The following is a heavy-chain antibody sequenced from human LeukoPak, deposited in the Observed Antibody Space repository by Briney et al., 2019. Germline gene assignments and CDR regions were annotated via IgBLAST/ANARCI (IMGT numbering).Heavy chain of an antibody. CDR3: ARGVWAPFDS. V-gene: IGHV3-7*01. J-gene: IGHJ4*02. CDR1: GFSLSNYW. CDR2: IKQDGSEK. Sequence: GGSLRLSCAASGFSLSNYWMNWVRQAPGKGLEWVANIKQDGSEKNYVDSVKGRFSISRDNAKNSLILQMDSLRDEDTAVYYCARGVWAPFDSWGQGTLVSVSS. D-gene: IGHD7-27*01.